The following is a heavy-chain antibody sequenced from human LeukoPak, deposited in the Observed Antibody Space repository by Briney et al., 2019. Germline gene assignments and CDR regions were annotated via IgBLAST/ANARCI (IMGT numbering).Heavy chain of an antibody. CDR2: MNPNSGNT. CDR3: ARTGPANYYYYYMDV. Sequence: GASVNVSCKASGYTFTSYDLNWVRQATGQGLEWMGWMNPNSGNTGYAPKFQGRVTMTRNTSISTAYMELSSLRSEDTAVYYCARTGPANYYYYYMDVWGKGTSVTVSS. CDR1: GYTFTSYD. J-gene: IGHJ6*03. D-gene: IGHD2-2*01. V-gene: IGHV1-8*01.